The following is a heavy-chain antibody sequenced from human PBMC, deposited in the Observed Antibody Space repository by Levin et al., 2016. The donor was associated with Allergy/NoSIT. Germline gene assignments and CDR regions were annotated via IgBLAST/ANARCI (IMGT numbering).Heavy chain of an antibody. D-gene: IGHD6-13*01. CDR2: ISSSANTV. CDR3: ARDSSSGSGLDF. V-gene: IGHV3-48*01. Sequence: GGSLRLSCAASGFTFNRYSMNWVRQAPGKGLEWVAYISSSANTVNYADSVKGRFTFSRDNAKDSVYLQMDSLRAEDTAVYYCARDSSSGSGLDFWGQGTLVTVS. J-gene: IGHJ4*02. CDR1: GFTFNRYS.